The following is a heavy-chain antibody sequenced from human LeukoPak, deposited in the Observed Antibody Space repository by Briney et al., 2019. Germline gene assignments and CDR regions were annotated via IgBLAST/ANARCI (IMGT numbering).Heavy chain of an antibody. CDR2: IDPSDSYT. CDR3: ARDDSSGYDY. Sequence: GAALQISCKGSGYSFTNYWISWGRQMPRQGLEGMGRIDPSDSYTNYSPSFQGHVTISTDKSISTAYLQWSSLKASDTAMYYCARDDSSGYDYWGQGTLVTVSS. CDR1: GYSFTNYW. D-gene: IGHD3-22*01. V-gene: IGHV5-10-1*01. J-gene: IGHJ4*02.